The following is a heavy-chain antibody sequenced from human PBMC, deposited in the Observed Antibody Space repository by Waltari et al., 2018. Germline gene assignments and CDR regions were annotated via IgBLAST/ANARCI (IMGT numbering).Heavy chain of an antibody. J-gene: IGHJ6*02. V-gene: IGHV4-39*01. CDR3: ARSISVTDYGMDV. CDR1: GASIRNSY. CDR2: VLYSEPVT. Sequence: LHESGPGEVKPSETLSLPCSVSGASIRNSYWAWVRQTPGKGLQWIGSVLYSEPVTFYNPSLRSRVAISADTSRNEVSLTLTSVTAADTAIYFCARSISVTDYGMDVWGQGTNVTVSS. D-gene: IGHD2-21*02.